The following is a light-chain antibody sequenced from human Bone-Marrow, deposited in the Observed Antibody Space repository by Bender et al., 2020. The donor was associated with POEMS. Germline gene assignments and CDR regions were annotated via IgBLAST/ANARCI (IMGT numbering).Light chain of an antibody. V-gene: IGLV1-44*01. J-gene: IGLJ3*02. CDR2: TNN. CDR1: GSNIGGYP. Sequence: QSVLTKPPSVSGTPGQRVTISCSGSGSNIGGYPVNWYQQLPGTAPRLLIYTNNERPSGISDRFSGSKSCTSASLAITGLQSDDEAIYFCVAWDASLNGWVFGGGTKLTVL. CDR3: VAWDASLNGWV.